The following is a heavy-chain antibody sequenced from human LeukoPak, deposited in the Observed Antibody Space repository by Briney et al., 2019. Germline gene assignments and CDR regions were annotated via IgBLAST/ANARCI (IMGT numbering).Heavy chain of an antibody. Sequence: GASVKVSCKASGYTFTSYGISWVRQALGQGLEWMGWISAYNGNTNYAQKLQGRVTMTTDTSTSTAYMELRSLRSDDTAVYYCARVTRYCSSTSCYQRFWFDPWGQGTLVTVSS. CDR3: ARVTRYCSSTSCYQRFWFDP. J-gene: IGHJ5*02. V-gene: IGHV1-18*01. CDR2: ISAYNGNT. CDR1: GYTFTSYG. D-gene: IGHD2-2*01.